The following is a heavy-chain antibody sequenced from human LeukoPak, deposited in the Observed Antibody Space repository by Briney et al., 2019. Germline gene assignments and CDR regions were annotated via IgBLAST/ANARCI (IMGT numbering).Heavy chain of an antibody. J-gene: IGHJ4*02. V-gene: IGHV3-74*01. CDR1: GFTFSSYW. Sequence: PGGSLRLSCAASGFTFSSYWMHWVRQAPGKGLVWVSRINSDGSSTSYADSVKGRFTISRDNAKNTLYLQMNSLRAEDTAVYYCARPYYDSSGYYYDYFDYWGQGTLVTVSS. CDR3: ARPYYDSSGYYYDYFDY. CDR2: INSDGSST. D-gene: IGHD3-22*01.